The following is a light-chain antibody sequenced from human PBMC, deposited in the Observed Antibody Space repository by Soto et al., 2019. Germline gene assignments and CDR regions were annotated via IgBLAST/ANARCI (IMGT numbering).Light chain of an antibody. J-gene: IGLJ2*01. Sequence: QSVLTQPPSVSAAPGQKVTISCSGSRSNIGNNYVSWYQQLPGTAPKLLIYDTYKRPSGIPDRFSGSKSGTSATLGITGLQTGDEADYYCGTWDSSLSAVVFGGGTKLTVL. V-gene: IGLV1-51*01. CDR2: DTY. CDR3: GTWDSSLSAVV. CDR1: RSNIGNNY.